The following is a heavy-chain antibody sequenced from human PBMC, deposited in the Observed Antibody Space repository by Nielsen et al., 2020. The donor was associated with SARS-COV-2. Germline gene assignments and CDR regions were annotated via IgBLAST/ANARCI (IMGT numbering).Heavy chain of an antibody. Sequence: SVKVSCKASGYIFFHYSLHLVRQSPLQPPDWIVLIYVFFFRTQYSQKFQGRVTFTTDTSTSTAYMELRSLRSDDTAVYYCARPITNNYYYYYMDVWGKGTTVTVSS. CDR2: IYVFFFRT. D-gene: IGHD1-1*01. V-gene: IGHV1-3*01. CDR1: GYIFFHYS. CDR3: ARPITNNYYYYYMDV. J-gene: IGHJ6*03.